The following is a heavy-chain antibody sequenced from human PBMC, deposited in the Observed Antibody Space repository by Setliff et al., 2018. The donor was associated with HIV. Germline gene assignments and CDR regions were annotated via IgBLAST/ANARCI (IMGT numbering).Heavy chain of an antibody. V-gene: IGHV1-69-2*01. D-gene: IGHD6-19*01. CDR2: IDPEDGET. Sequence: WASVKVSCKASGYSFTTYFMHWVRQAPGKGLEWMGRIDPEDGETIYAERFRGRISLTVDKSTGTAYMELNRLRSEDTAVYYCGTVRIAVPDDFDFWGQGTLVTVSS. J-gene: IGHJ4*02. CDR3: GTVRIAVPDDFDF. CDR1: GYSFTTYF.